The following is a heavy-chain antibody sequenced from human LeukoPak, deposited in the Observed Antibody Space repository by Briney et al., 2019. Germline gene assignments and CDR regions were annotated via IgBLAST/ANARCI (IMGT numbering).Heavy chain of an antibody. CDR3: ARDLESDEGDYGDVLPGY. J-gene: IGHJ4*02. CDR1: GYTFSKFV. V-gene: IGHV1-18*01. CDR2: ISVKHGTT. Sequence: ASVKVSCKTSGYTFSKFVITWVRQAPGQGLESMGWISVKHGTTHYVDKFHDRLTLTTDTSTRTASMELKSLTSDDTAVYYCARDLESDEGDYGDVLPGYWDQGTLVTVSS. D-gene: IGHD4-17*01.